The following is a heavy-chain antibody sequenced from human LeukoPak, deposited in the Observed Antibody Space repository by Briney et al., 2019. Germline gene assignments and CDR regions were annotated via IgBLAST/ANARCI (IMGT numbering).Heavy chain of an antibody. Sequence: LPLTCTVSGGPISRGGYYWTWYPQHTGKGPAWNGNHYYSGRTYSNPSLKSRVTRSVDTSKIQFSLKLSSVTAADTAVYYSATGSYGDYEYSQHWGQGTLVTVPS. D-gene: IGHD4-17*01. CDR2: HYYSGRT. CDR1: GGPISRGGYY. J-gene: IGHJ1*01. V-gene: IGHV4-31*03. CDR3: ATGSYGDYEYSQH.